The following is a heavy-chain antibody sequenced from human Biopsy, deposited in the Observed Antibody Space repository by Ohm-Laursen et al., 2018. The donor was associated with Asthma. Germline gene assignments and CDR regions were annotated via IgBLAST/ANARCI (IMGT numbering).Heavy chain of an antibody. CDR3: SREEPTSGWYQGSILR. Sequence: SSLRLSCAASGFVFSQCGMHWVRQGPGKGLEWVACISYDGSNKYYADSVKGRSTISRDNSKNTLYLQMNSLRAEDTAVYYCSREEPTSGWYQGSILRWGQGTLVTVSS. V-gene: IGHV3-30*03. J-gene: IGHJ4*02. D-gene: IGHD6-19*01. CDR1: GFVFSQCG. CDR2: ISYDGSNK.